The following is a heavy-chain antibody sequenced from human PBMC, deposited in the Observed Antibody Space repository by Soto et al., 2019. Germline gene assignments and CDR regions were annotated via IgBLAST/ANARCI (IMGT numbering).Heavy chain of an antibody. CDR1: GFTFNSYA. V-gene: IGHV3-23*01. D-gene: IGHD2-15*01. CDR3: AKDIGDIVVIPPSISAYYALHV. Sequence: EVQLLESGGGLVQPGGSLRLSCGASGFTFNSYAVSWVRQAPGKGLQWVSTISGSGSGTYYADSVKGRFIISRDNSKNTLYLQMNCLRAEDTAVYFCAKDIGDIVVIPPSISAYYALHVWGQGTTVTVSS. J-gene: IGHJ6*02. CDR2: ISGSGSGT.